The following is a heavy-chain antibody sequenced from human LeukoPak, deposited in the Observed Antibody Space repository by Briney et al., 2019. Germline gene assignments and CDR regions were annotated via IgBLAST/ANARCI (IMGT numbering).Heavy chain of an antibody. CDR1: GYTFTSND. CDR3: VRVPPRIPHNLFDP. CDR2: MNPHSASV. V-gene: IGHV1-8*01. Sequence: ASVKVSCKASGYTFTSNDINWVRQATGQGLEWMGWMNPHSASVGYAQKFQGRVIMTWDTSISTAYMELSSLTSDDTAVYYCVRVPPRIPHNLFDPWGQGTLVTVSS. J-gene: IGHJ5*02.